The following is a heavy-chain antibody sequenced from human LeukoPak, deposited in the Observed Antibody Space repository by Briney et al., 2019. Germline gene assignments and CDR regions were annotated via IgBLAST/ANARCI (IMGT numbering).Heavy chain of an antibody. CDR2: ISGSGGST. V-gene: IGHV3-23*01. CDR1: GFTFSSYA. D-gene: IGHD1-26*01. Sequence: GGSLGLSCAASGFTFSSYAMSWVRQAPGKGLEWVSAISGSGGSTYYADSVKGRFTVSRDNSKNTLYLQMNNLRAEDTAVYYCARQKWEQQGRDYYFNGLDVWGPGTTVTVSS. J-gene: IGHJ6*02. CDR3: ARQKWEQQGRDYYFNGLDV.